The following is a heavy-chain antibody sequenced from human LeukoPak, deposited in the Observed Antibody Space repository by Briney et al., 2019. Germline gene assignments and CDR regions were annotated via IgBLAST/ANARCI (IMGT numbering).Heavy chain of an antibody. Sequence: ASVKVSCKASGYTFTSYDINWVRQATGQGLEWMGWMNPNRGNTGYAQKFQGRVTMTRNTSISTAYMELSSLRSEDTAVYYCARGRRGNSSSPRRWYYYYYMDVWGKGTTVTVSS. V-gene: IGHV1-8*01. CDR2: MNPNRGNT. J-gene: IGHJ6*03. D-gene: IGHD6-13*01. CDR3: ARGRRGNSSSPRRWYYYYYMDV. CDR1: GYTFTSYD.